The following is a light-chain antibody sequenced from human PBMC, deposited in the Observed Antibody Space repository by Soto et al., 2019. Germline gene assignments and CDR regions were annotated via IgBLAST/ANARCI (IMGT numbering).Light chain of an antibody. Sequence: QSVLTQPASVSGSPGQSITISCTGTSSDVGGYNYVSWYQQHPGKAPKLMIYEVSNRPSGVSNRFSGSKSGNTASLTTSGLQAEDEADYYCSSYTSSSTLNYVFGTGTKLTVL. V-gene: IGLV2-14*01. CDR1: SSDVGGYNY. CDR3: SSYTSSSTLNYV. J-gene: IGLJ1*01. CDR2: EVS.